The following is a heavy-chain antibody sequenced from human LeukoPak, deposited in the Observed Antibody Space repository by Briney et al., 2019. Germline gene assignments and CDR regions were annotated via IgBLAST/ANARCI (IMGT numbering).Heavy chain of an antibody. D-gene: IGHD2-2*01. V-gene: IGHV3-64*02. CDR3: SREVDRVFDY. Sequence: GGSLRLSCAASGFTFSSYSMHWLRQAPGKGLAYVSAISSNGDNTYYAGSVKGRFTISRDNSKNTLYLQMGSLIVEYMGVYYCSREVDRVFDYWGQGNLVTVSS. CDR2: ISSNGDNT. J-gene: IGHJ4*01. CDR1: GFTFSSYS.